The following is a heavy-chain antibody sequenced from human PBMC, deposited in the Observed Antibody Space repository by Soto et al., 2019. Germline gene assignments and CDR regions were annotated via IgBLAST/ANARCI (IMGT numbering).Heavy chain of an antibody. J-gene: IGHJ3*01. CDR2: IQEDGREK. CDR3: ATYRYCGGGSCHWSFHV. V-gene: IGHV3-7*01. Sequence: PGGSLRLSCAASGFTFSNYWMYWVRQAPGKGLEWVANIQEDGREKNYVDSVKGRFTISRDNAKNSLYLQMNSLRADDTAVYYCATYRYCGGGSCHWSFHVWGQGTMVTVSS. CDR1: GFTFSNYW. D-gene: IGHD2-15*01.